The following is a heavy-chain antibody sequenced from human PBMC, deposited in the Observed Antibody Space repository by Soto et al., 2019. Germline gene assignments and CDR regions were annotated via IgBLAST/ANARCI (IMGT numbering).Heavy chain of an antibody. J-gene: IGHJ6*02. CDR2: IYYSGST. Sequence: TLSLTCTVSGGSISSGGYYWSWIRQHPGKGLEWIGYIYYSGSTYYNPSLKSRVTISVDTSKNQFSLKLSSVTAADTAVYYCARARGSCSSTSCYRTHYYYYYGMDVWGQGTTVTVSS. CDR3: ARARGSCSSTSCYRTHYYYYYGMDV. CDR1: GGSISSGGYY. D-gene: IGHD2-2*02. V-gene: IGHV4-31*03.